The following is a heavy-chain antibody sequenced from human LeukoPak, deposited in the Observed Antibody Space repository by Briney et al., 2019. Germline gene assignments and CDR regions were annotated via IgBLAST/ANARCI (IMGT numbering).Heavy chain of an antibody. CDR2: IRYDGSNK. D-gene: IGHD3-10*01. CDR3: ASPAYYYGSGSYYPVDY. J-gene: IGHJ4*02. CDR1: GFTFSSYG. V-gene: IGHV3-30*02. Sequence: GGSLRLSCAASGFTFSSYGMHWVRQAPGKGLEWVAFIRYDGSNKYYADSVKGRFTISRDNAKNSLYLQMNSLRAEDTAVYYCASPAYYYGSGSYYPVDYWGQGTLVTVSS.